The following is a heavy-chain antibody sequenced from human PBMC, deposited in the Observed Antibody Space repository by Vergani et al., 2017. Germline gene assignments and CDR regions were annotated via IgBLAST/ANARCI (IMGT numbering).Heavy chain of an antibody. Sequence: EVQLVESGGGLVQPGGSLRLSCGASRFTFSTYWMSWVRQAPGKGLEWVANIKQDGSEKDYVDSVKGRFTVSRDNAKNSLYLQMNSLRAEDTAVYYCASSKDPGTFDYWGQGTLVTVSS. CDR3: ASSKDPGTFDY. D-gene: IGHD2-2*01. CDR2: IKQDGSEK. CDR1: RFTFSTYW. J-gene: IGHJ4*02. V-gene: IGHV3-7*01.